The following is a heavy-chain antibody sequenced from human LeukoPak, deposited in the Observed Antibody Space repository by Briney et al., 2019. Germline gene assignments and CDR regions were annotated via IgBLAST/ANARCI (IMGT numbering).Heavy chain of an antibody. D-gene: IGHD6-19*01. CDR2: IYYSGST. V-gene: IGHV4-59*01. J-gene: IGHJ4*02. CDR1: GGSISSYY. Sequence: PPETLSLTCTVSGGSISSYYWSWIRQPPGKGLEWIGYIYYSGSTNYNPSLKSRVTISVDTSKNQFSLKLSSVTAADTAVYYCARTYSGWPLDYWGQGTLVTVSS. CDR3: ARTYSGWPLDY.